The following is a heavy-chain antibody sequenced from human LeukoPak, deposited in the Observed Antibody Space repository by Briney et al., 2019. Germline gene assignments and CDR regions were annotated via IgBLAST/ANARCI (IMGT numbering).Heavy chain of an antibody. Sequence: PSETLSLTCTVSGGSISTYYWSWIRQPPGKGLEYIGYVYNSGSTNYNPSLKSRLTISVDTSKNQLSLKLTSVTAADTAVYYCARQVHGAAGRFDTWGQGTLVTVAS. CDR3: ARQVHGAAGRFDT. D-gene: IGHD6-13*01. J-gene: IGHJ5*02. CDR2: VYNSGST. V-gene: IGHV4-59*08. CDR1: GGSISTYY.